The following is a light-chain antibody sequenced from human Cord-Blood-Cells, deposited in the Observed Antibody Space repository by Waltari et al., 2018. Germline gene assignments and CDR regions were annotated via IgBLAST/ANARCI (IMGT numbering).Light chain of an antibody. Sequence: QSVLTQPPSASGTPGQRVTISCSGSSSNIGSNTVNWYQQLPGKAPHLLIYSNNRRPSGVPDRCSGSKSGTSASLAISGLQSEDEADYYCAAWDDSLNGPNWVFGGGTKLTVL. J-gene: IGLJ3*02. CDR1: SSNIGSNT. CDR3: AAWDDSLNGPNWV. CDR2: SNN. V-gene: IGLV1-44*01.